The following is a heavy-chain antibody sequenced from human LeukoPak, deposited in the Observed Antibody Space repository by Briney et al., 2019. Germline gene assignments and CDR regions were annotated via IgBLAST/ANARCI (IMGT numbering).Heavy chain of an antibody. Sequence: ASVKVSCKASGYTFTGYYIHWVRQAPGQGLEWMGWINTKSGGTNSAQKFQCRVTMTRDTSISTAYMEMSRLRSDDTAVYYCARGVGNFPNWGQGTLVTVSS. CDR1: GYTFTGYY. CDR3: ARGVGNFPN. D-gene: IGHD1-7*01. J-gene: IGHJ4*02. CDR2: INTKSGGT. V-gene: IGHV1-2*02.